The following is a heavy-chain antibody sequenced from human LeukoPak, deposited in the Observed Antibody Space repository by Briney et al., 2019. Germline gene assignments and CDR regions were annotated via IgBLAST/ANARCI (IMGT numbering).Heavy chain of an antibody. J-gene: IGHJ4*02. V-gene: IGHV3-23*03. D-gene: IGHD3-9*01. Sequence: GGSLRLSCAASGFTFSSYGMSWVRQAPGKGLEWVSVIYSGGSTYYADSVKGRFTISRDNSKNTLDLQMNSLRAEDTAVYYCAKDDAWLRYQYWGQGTLVTVSS. CDR2: IYSGGST. CDR3: AKDDAWLRYQY. CDR1: GFTFSSYG.